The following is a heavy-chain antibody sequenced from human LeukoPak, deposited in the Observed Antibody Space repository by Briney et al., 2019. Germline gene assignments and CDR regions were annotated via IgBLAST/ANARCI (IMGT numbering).Heavy chain of an antibody. CDR2: ISSSGRTI. D-gene: IGHD3-10*01. V-gene: IGHV3-48*03. J-gene: IGHJ4*02. CDR3: ARVSYYGSGSYYLDY. Sequence: GGSLRLSCAAAGFTFSGYEMNWVRQAPGKGLEWVSYISSSGRTIYYADSVKGRFTISRENAKNSLYLQMNSLRAEDTAVYYCARVSYYGSGSYYLDYWGQGTLVTVSS. CDR1: GFTFSGYE.